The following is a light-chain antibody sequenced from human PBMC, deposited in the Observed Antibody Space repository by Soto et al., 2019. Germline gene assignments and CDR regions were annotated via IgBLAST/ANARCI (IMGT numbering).Light chain of an antibody. CDR1: QSVSRY. Sequence: EIVLTQSPATLSLSPGERATLSCRARQSVSRYFAWYQQKPGQAPRLLIYDASNRATGIPARFSGSGSGTNFTLTNSSLVPEDFAVYYCQQRSNWPPITFGQGTRLEIK. J-gene: IGKJ5*01. CDR2: DAS. CDR3: QQRSNWPPIT. V-gene: IGKV3-11*01.